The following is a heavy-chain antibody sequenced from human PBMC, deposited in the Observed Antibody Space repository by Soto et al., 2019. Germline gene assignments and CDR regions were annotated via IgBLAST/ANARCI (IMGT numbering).Heavy chain of an antibody. CDR1: GGSISRYY. D-gene: IGHD2-21*02. CDR2: LYNTGGT. CDR3: ARDLWGYCGTDCYPLDV. Sequence: SETLSLTCTVSGGSISRYYWSWIRQPPGKGLEWIGYLYNTGGTIYNPSLESRVTISVDTSKNQFSLKLNSVTAADTAVYYWARDLWGYCGTDCYPLDVWGPGTTVTVS. J-gene: IGHJ6*02. V-gene: IGHV4-59*01.